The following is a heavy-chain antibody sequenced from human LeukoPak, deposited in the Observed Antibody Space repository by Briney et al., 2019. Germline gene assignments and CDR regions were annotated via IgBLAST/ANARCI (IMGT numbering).Heavy chain of an antibody. CDR1: GFTFGDYA. CDR2: IRRKDHGGTA. CDR3: TSVPHSNHYYGMDV. Sequence: HPGGSLRLSCTASGFTFGDYAMTWVRQAPGKGLEWVGFIRRKDHGGTAEYAASVKGRFTISRDDSKSIAYLQMNSLKTEDTAVYYCTSVPHSNHYYGMDVWGQGTTVTVSS. J-gene: IGHJ6*02. D-gene: IGHD4-11*01. V-gene: IGHV3-49*04.